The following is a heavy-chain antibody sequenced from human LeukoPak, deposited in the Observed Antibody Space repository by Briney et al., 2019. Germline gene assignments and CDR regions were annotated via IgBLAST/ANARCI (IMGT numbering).Heavy chain of an antibody. CDR1: GGSFSGYY. V-gene: IGHV4-34*01. J-gene: IGHJ6*03. CDR3: ARDRTGQQLISRKEYYYMDV. CDR2: INHSGST. D-gene: IGHD4-11*01. Sequence: SETLSLTCAVYGGSFSGYYWSWIRQPPGKGLEWIGEINHSGSTNYNPSLKSRVTISVDTSKNQFSLKLSSMTAADTAVYYCARDRTGQQLISRKEYYYMDVWGKGTTVTISS.